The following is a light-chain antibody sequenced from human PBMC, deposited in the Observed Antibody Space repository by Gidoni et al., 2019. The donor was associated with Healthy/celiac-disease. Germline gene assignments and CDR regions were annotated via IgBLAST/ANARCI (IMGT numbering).Light chain of an antibody. CDR1: SSDVGGYNY. CDR2: EIS. CDR3: SSYAGSNNLV. V-gene: IGLV2-8*01. Sequence: QSALTQPPSASGSPGQSVTISCTGTSSDVGGYNYVSWYQQHPGKAPKLMLYEISKRPSGVPDRFSGSKSGNTASLTVSGLQAEDEADYYCSSYAGSNNLVFGGAPKLTVL. J-gene: IGLJ2*01.